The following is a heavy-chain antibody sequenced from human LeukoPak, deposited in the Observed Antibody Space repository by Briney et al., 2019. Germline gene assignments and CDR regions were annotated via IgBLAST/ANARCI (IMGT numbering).Heavy chain of an antibody. CDR2: ISAYNGNT. Sequence: GASVKVSCKASGYTFTSYGISRVRQAPGQGIEWMGWISAYNGNTNYAQKLQGRVTMTTDTFTSTAYMELRSLRSDDTAVYYCARGIAVAGYFDYWGQGTLVTVSS. CDR3: ARGIAVAGYFDY. CDR1: GYTFTSYG. D-gene: IGHD6-19*01. J-gene: IGHJ4*02. V-gene: IGHV1-18*01.